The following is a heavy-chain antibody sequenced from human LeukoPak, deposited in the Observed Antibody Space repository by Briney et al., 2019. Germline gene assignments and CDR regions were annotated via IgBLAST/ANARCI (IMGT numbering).Heavy chain of an antibody. D-gene: IGHD4-17*01. CDR1: GGSISSGGYY. Sequence: SETLSLTCTVSGGSISSGGYYWSWIRQHPGKGLEWIEYIYYSGSTYYNPSLKSRVSISVDTSKNQFSLKLSSVTAADTAVYYCARQRYGDPNWYFGLWGRGTLVTVSS. J-gene: IGHJ2*01. CDR3: ARQRYGDPNWYFGL. V-gene: IGHV4-31*03. CDR2: IYYSGST.